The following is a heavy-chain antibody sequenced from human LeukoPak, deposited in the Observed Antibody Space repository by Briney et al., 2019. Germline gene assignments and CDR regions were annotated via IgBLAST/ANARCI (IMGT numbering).Heavy chain of an antibody. CDR2: FDPEDGET. CDR3: ATEGGPYGSGPYFLDNWFDP. D-gene: IGHD3-10*01. V-gene: IGHV1-24*01. CDR1: GYTLTELS. Sequence: ASVKVSCKVSGYTLTELSMHWVRQAPGKGLEWMGGFDPEDGETIYAQKFQGRVTMTEDTSTDTAYMELSSLRSEDTAVYYCATEGGPYGSGPYFLDNWFDPWGQGTLVTVSS. J-gene: IGHJ5*02.